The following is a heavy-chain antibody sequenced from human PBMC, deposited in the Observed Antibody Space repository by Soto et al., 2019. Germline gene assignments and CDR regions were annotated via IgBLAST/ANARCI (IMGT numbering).Heavy chain of an antibody. J-gene: IGHJ4*02. CDR1: GFDFDDHA. CDR2: ISWNAAFT. Sequence: EVQLVESGGTLVQPGGSLRLSCVGSGFDFDDHAMSWVQQAPGKGLEWVAGISWNAAFTGYARSVRGRFTISRDDAKNSLYLQMNSLRPEDTALYFCTRDIFRTITTVDFWGQGTLVTVSS. D-gene: IGHD4-4*01. CDR3: TRDIFRTITTVDF. V-gene: IGHV3-9*01.